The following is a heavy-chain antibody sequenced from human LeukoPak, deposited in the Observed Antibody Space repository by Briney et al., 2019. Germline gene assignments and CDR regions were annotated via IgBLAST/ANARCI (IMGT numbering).Heavy chain of an antibody. V-gene: IGHV1-2*02. D-gene: IGHD2-2*01. CDR3: ARVSGRGYCSSTSCHKTPGLCSSGCASDY. CDR1: GYTFTGYY. J-gene: IGHJ4*02. CDR2: INPNSGGT. Sequence: ASVKVSCKASGYTFTGYYMHWVRQAPGQGLEWMGWINPNSGGTNYAQKFQGRVTMTKDTSISTAYMELSRLRSDDTAVYYCARVSGRGYCSSTSCHKTPGLCSSGCASDYWGQGTLVTVSS.